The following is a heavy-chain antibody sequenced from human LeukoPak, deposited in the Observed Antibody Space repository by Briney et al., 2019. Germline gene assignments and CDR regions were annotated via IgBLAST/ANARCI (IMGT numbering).Heavy chain of an antibody. V-gene: IGHV3-23*01. Sequence: GGSLRLSCAASGFTLSSYAMSWVRQAPGKGLEWVSAISGSGGSTYYADSVKGRFTISRDNSKNTLYLQMNSLRAEDTAVYYCAKPLDYDFWSGYYTWGFDYWGQGTLVTVSS. D-gene: IGHD3-3*01. J-gene: IGHJ4*02. CDR1: GFTLSSYA. CDR2: ISGSGGST. CDR3: AKPLDYDFWSGYYTWGFDY.